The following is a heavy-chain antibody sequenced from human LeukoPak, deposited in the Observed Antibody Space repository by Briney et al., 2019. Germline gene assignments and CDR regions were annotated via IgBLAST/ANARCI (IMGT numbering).Heavy chain of an antibody. D-gene: IGHD3-3*01. CDR3: ASPYDFWSGYYNGMDV. CDR1: GFTFSSYS. J-gene: IGHJ6*04. Sequence: GGSLRLSCAASGFTFSSYSMNWVRQAPGKGLEWVSSISSSSSYIYYADSVKGRFTISRDNAKNSLYLQMNSLRAEDTAVYYCASPYDFWSGYYNGMDVWGKGTTVTVSS. CDR2: ISSSSSYI. V-gene: IGHV3-21*01.